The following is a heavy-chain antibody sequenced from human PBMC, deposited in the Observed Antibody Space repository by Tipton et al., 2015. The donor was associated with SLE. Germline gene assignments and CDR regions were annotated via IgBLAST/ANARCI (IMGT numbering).Heavy chain of an antibody. V-gene: IGHV1-8*01. CDR3: AAELERQCFDY. J-gene: IGHJ4*02. Sequence: QVQLVQSGAEVKKPGASVKVSCKASGYTFTRNDINWVRQATGQGLEWMGWMDPDSGNTVYAQRFRGRVTMTRNTSISTAYMELSSLRSEDTAVYYCAAELERQCFDYWGQGTLVTVSS. CDR2: MDPDSGNT. CDR1: GYTFTRND. D-gene: IGHD1-1*01.